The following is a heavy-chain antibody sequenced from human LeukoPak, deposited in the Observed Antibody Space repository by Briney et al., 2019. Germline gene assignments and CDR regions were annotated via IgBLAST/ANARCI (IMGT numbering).Heavy chain of an antibody. CDR2: IIPILGIA. CDR3: AREVQTGTTGHYYYGMDV. Sequence: ASVKVSCKASGGTFSSYAISWVRQAPGQGLEWMGRIIPILGIANYAQKFQGRVTITADKSTSTAYIELSSLRSEDTAVYYCAREVQTGTTGHYYYGMDVWGQGTTVTVSS. V-gene: IGHV1-69*04. D-gene: IGHD1-1*01. CDR1: GGTFSSYA. J-gene: IGHJ6*02.